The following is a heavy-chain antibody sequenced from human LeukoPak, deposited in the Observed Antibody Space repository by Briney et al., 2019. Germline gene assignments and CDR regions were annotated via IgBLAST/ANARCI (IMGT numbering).Heavy chain of an antibody. Sequence: GGSLRLSCAASGFTFSSYGMHWVRQAPGKGLEWVAVIWCDGSNKYYADSVKGRFTISRDNSKNTLYLQMNSLRAEDTAVYYCARAGVDMRSFDLWGRGTLVTVSS. CDR1: GFTFSSYG. CDR2: IWCDGSNK. J-gene: IGHJ2*01. D-gene: IGHD3-3*01. CDR3: ARAGVDMRSFDL. V-gene: IGHV3-33*01.